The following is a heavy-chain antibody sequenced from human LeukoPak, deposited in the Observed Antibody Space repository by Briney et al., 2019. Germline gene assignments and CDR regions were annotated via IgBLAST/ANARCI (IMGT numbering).Heavy chain of an antibody. V-gene: IGHV4-31*03. CDR2: IYYSGST. J-gene: IGHJ3*02. D-gene: IGHD6-19*01. Sequence: PSETLSLTCTVSGGSISSGGYYWSWIRQHPGKGLEWIGYIYYSGSTYYNPSLKSRVTISVDTSKNQFSLKLSSVTAADTAVYYCARDETSCSSGWRIRAFDIWGQGTMVTVSS. CDR1: GGSISSGGYY. CDR3: ARDETSCSSGWRIRAFDI.